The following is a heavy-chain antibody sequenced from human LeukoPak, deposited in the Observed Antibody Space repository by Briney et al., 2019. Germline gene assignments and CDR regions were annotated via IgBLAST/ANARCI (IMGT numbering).Heavy chain of an antibody. CDR3: ARGADHFDY. Sequence: PGGSLRLSCAASGFNFSDYYMSWIRKAPGKGLEWLAYISESGSDICYADSVKGRFTISRDNAKNSLYLQLNSLRVEDTAVYYCARGADHFDYWGQGTLVTVSS. CDR2: ISESGSDI. CDR1: GFNFSDYY. J-gene: IGHJ4*02. V-gene: IGHV3-11*04. D-gene: IGHD1-26*01.